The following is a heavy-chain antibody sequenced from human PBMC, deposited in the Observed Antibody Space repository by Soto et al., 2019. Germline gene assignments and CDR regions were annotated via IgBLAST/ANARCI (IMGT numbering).Heavy chain of an antibody. CDR2: MKEDGSET. CDR1: GFTFSLSW. V-gene: IGHV3-7*01. Sequence: EAQLVESGGGLVQPGGSLRLSCAASGFTFSLSWMTWLRQAPGKGLEWVATMKEDGSETYYVDSLKGRFTISRDNANNSLYLQMNNLRAEDTAVYYCARQSVTPTDAFDIWGQGSMVTVSS. CDR3: ARQSVTPTDAFDI. J-gene: IGHJ3*02.